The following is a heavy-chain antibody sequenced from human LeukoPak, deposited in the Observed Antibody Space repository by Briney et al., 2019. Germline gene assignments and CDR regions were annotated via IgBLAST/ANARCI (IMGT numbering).Heavy chain of an antibody. V-gene: IGHV1-2*02. CDR1: GYTFTGYY. CDR2: INPNSGGT. D-gene: IGHD3-3*01. Sequence: ASVKVSCKASGYTFTGYYMHWVRQAPGQGLEWMGWINPNSGGTNYAQKFQGRVTMTRDTSISTAYMELSRLRSGDTAVYYCARESVTIFGVVSSHYYYMDVWGKGTTVTVSS. J-gene: IGHJ6*03. CDR3: ARESVTIFGVVSSHYYYMDV.